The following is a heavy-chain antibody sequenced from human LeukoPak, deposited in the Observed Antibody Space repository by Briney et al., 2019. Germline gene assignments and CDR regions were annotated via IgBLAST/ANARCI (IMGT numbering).Heavy chain of an antibody. CDR2: IIPIFGIA. Sequence: VAPVKVSFKASGGTFSIYAISWVRQAPGQGLEWMGRIIPIFGIANYAQKFQGRVTITADKSTSTAYMELSSLRSEDTAVYYCARSTKYSSSYYYYGMDVWGQGTTVTVSS. V-gene: IGHV1-69*10. D-gene: IGHD6-6*01. CDR1: GGTFSIYA. CDR3: ARSTKYSSSYYYYGMDV. J-gene: IGHJ6*02.